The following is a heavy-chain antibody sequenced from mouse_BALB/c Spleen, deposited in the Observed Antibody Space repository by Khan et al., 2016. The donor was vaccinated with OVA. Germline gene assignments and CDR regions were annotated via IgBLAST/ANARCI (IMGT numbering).Heavy chain of an antibody. V-gene: IGHV5-6-5*01. CDR3: ATGPYDGIYYDYWYFDV. D-gene: IGHD1-1*01. J-gene: IGHJ1*01. CDR1: GFTFSSYA. Sequence: EVELVESGGGLVKPGGSLKLSCAASGFTFSSYAMSWVRQTPEKRLEWVASISRGGSTYYPDSVKGRFTISRDDARNILYLQMSSLRSEDTAMYYCATGPYDGIYYDYWYFDVWGAGTTVTVSS. CDR2: ISRGGST.